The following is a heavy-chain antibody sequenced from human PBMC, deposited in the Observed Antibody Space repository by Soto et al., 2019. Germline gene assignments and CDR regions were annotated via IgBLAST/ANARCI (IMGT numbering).Heavy chain of an antibody. CDR3: ARHRHYYYDSSGYGDY. Sequence: GESLKISCKGSGYSFTSYWIGWVRQMPGKGLEWMGIIYLGDSDTRYSPSSQGQVTISADKSISTAYLQWSSLKASDTAMYYCARHRHYYYDSSGYGDYWGQGTLVTVSS. CDR2: IYLGDSDT. V-gene: IGHV5-51*01. J-gene: IGHJ4*02. D-gene: IGHD3-22*01. CDR1: GYSFTSYW.